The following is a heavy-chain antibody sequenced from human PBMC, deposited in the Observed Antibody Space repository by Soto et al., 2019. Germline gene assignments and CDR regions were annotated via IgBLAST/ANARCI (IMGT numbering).Heavy chain of an antibody. CDR1: GFTFSSYG. CDR2: ISYDGSNK. D-gene: IGHD3-10*01. CDR3: AKDKDYGAGSYFDY. J-gene: IGHJ4*02. Sequence: QVQLVESGGGVVQPGSSLRLSCAASGFTFSSYGMHWVRQAPGKGLEWVAVISYDGSNKYYADSVKGRFTISRDNSKNTLYLQLNSLRAEDTAVYYCAKDKDYGAGSYFDYWGQGTLVTVSS. V-gene: IGHV3-30*18.